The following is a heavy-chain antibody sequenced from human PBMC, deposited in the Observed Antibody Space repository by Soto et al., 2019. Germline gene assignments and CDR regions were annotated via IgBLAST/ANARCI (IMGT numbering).Heavy chain of an antibody. CDR2: ISSSSSTI. J-gene: IGHJ6*02. CDR3: ARDPGTTHYYYGMDV. V-gene: IGHV3-48*02. CDR1: GFTFSSYS. Sequence: GGSLRLSCAASGFTFSSYSMNWVRQAPGKGLEWVSYISSSSSTIYYADSVKGRFTISRDNAKNSLYLQMNSLRDEDTAVYYCARDPGTTHYYYGMDVWGQGTTGTVS.